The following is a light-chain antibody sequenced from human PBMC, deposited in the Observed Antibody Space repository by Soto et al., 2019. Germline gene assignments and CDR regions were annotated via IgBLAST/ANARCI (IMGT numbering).Light chain of an antibody. J-gene: IGKJ5*01. CDR1: QSVSNY. Sequence: EVVMRQSPATLSVSPGEGATLSCRASQSVSNYLAWYQQKPGQAPRLLIYDASNRATDISARFSGSGSGTDFTLTISSLEPEDFAVYYCQQRSNWPPFTFXQGTRMEIK. V-gene: IGKV3-11*01. CDR2: DAS. CDR3: QQRSNWPPFT.